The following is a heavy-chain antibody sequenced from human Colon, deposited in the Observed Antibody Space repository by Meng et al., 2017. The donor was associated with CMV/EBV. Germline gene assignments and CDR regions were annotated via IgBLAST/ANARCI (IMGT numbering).Heavy chain of an antibody. D-gene: IGHD5-12*01. CDR2: IHYSGNT. V-gene: IGHV4-31*02. CDR1: IDSGNYY. Sequence: IDSGNYYWSWIRHHPGKGLEWIGNIHYSGNTLYNPSLKSRVAISVETSKNQFSLNLSSVTAADTAVYYCARDNPPYSDYAGDAFDIWGQGTKVTVSS. CDR3: ARDNPPYSDYAGDAFDI. J-gene: IGHJ3*02.